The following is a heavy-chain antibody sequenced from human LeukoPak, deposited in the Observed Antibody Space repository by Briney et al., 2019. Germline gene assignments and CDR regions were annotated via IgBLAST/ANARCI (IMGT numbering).Heavy chain of an antibody. Sequence: ASVKVSCKASGGTFSSYAISWVRQAPGQGLEWMGGIIPIFGTANYAQKFQGRVTITTDESTSTAYMELSSLGSEDTAVYYCARDWGDSSSFHDDAFDIWGQGTMVTVSS. D-gene: IGHD6-6*01. V-gene: IGHV1-69*05. CDR3: ARDWGDSSSFHDDAFDI. J-gene: IGHJ3*02. CDR1: GGTFSSYA. CDR2: IIPIFGTA.